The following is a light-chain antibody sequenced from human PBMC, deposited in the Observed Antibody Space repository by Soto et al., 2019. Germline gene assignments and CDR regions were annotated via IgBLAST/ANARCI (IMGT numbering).Light chain of an antibody. V-gene: IGKV3-20*01. CDR3: QQYDTLPRT. CDR2: DAS. CDR1: QSVSRSY. J-gene: IGKJ1*01. Sequence: EIVLTQSPGTLSLSPGERATLSCRASQSVSRSYLAWYQQKPGQAPRLLIYDASNRGTGIPDRFSGSGSGTDFTLTISRLEPEDFAVYYCQQYDTLPRTFGQGTKVEIK.